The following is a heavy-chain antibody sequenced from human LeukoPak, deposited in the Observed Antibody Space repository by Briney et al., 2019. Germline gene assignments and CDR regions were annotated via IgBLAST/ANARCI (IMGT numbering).Heavy chain of an antibody. J-gene: IGHJ3*02. CDR3: AKDRYRHAFDI. CDR1: GITLSNYG. D-gene: IGHD2-2*01. Sequence: GGSLRLSCAVSGITLSNYGMSWVRQAPGKGLEWVAGISGSGCGAQYADSVKGRFTISRDNSKNTLYLQMNSLRAEDTAVYYCAKDRYRHAFDIWGQGTMVTVSS. CDR2: ISGSGCGA. V-gene: IGHV3-23*01.